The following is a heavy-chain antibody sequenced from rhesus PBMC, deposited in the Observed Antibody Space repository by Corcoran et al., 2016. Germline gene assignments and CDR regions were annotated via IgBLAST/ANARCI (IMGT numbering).Heavy chain of an antibody. CDR3: ARSYGVAYYFDY. CDR1: GGSFSSYW. V-gene: IGHV4-80*01. Sequence: QVQLQESGPGLVKPSETLSLTCAVSGGSFSSYWWSWIRQPPGKGLEWIGEINGNSGSTNYNPSLKSRVTISKDASKNQFSLKLSSVTAADTAVYYCARSYGVAYYFDYWGQGVLVNVSS. CDR2: INGNSGST. J-gene: IGHJ4*01. D-gene: IGHD3-34*01.